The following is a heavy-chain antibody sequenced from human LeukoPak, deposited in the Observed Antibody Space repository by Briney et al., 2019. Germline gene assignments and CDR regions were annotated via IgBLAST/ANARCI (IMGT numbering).Heavy chain of an antibody. CDR2: IWYDGSNK. Sequence: ARSLRLSCAASGFTFSNYGMHWVRQAPRKGLEWVALIWYDGSNKYYEDSVQGRFIISRDNPKNTLYLQMNSLRAEDTAVYYCAREMGLNIVATFGYWGQGTLVTVSS. J-gene: IGHJ4*02. V-gene: IGHV3-33*01. CDR3: AREMGLNIVATFGY. D-gene: IGHD5-12*01. CDR1: GFTFSNYG.